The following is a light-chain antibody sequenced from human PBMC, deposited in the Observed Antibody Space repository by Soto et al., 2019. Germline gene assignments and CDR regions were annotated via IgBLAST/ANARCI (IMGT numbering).Light chain of an antibody. J-gene: IGKJ1*01. CDR1: QSVSSTY. CDR3: QQYGSSPRT. CDR2: GAS. Sequence: ELVLTQSPGTLSLSAGESATLXXRSSQSVSSTYLAWYQQKPGQAPRXXIYGASSRATGIPDRFSGSGAGTDFTLTISRLEPEDFAVYYCQQYGSSPRTFGQGTKVDIK. V-gene: IGKV3-20*01.